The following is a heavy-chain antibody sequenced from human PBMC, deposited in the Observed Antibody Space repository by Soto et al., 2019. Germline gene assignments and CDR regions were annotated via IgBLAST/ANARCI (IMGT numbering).Heavy chain of an antibody. V-gene: IGHV1-2*02. J-gene: IGHJ5*02. CDR3: ARGDFDTTANFYAGWFDP. CDR2: LNSKSGDT. CDR1: GYTFTGYY. Sequence: QVQLVQSGTEVKKAGASVKVTCKASGYTFTGYYIHWLRQAPGQGLEWLGWLNSKSGDTKYAQKFQGRVTMTNDTSISTAYMELSRLGSDDTAVYYCARGDFDTTANFYAGWFDPWGQGTLVTVSS. D-gene: IGHD2-21*02.